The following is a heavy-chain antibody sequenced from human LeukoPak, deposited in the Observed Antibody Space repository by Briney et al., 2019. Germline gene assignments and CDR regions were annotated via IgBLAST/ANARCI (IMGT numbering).Heavy chain of an antibody. V-gene: IGHV3-23*01. J-gene: IGHJ4*02. CDR1: GFTFSSYA. Sequence: GGSLRLSCAASGFTFSSYAMSWVRQAPGKGLEWVSAISGSGGSTYYADSVKGRFTISRDNSKNTLYLQMNSLRAEDTAVYYCAKDARDIVVVPAASYFGYWGQGTLVTVSS. CDR3: AKDARDIVVVPAASYFGY. CDR2: ISGSGGST. D-gene: IGHD2-2*01.